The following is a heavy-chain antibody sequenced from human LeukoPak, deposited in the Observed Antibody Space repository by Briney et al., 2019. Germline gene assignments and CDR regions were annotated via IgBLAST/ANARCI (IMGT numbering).Heavy chain of an antibody. CDR1: GFTFSSYW. J-gene: IGHJ4*02. CDR3: AKSGYSSSWYDLGYYFDY. V-gene: IGHV3-23*01. Sequence: GGSLRLSCAASGFTFSSYWMSWVRQAPGKGLEWVSAISGSGGSTYYADSVKGRFTISRDNSKNTLYLQMNSLRAEDTAVYYCAKSGYSSSWYDLGYYFDYWGQGTLVTVSS. CDR2: ISGSGGST. D-gene: IGHD6-13*01.